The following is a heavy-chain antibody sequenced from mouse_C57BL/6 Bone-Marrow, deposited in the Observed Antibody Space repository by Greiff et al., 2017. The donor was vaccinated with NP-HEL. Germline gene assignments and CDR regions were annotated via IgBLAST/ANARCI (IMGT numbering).Heavy chain of an antibody. D-gene: IGHD2-1*01. CDR1: GYTFTSYG. CDR3: ARYEDLLSGAMDY. V-gene: IGHV1-58*01. Sequence: VHVKQSGAELVRPGSSVKMSCKTSGYTFTSYGINWVKQRPGQGLEWIGYIYIGNGYTEYNEKFKGKATLTSDTSSSTAYMQLSSLTSEDSAIYFCARYEDLLSGAMDYWGQGTSVTVSS. CDR2: IYIGNGYT. J-gene: IGHJ4*01.